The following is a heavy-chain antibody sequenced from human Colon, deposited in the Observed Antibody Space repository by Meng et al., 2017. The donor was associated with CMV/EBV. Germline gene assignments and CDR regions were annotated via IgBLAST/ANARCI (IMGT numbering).Heavy chain of an antibody. D-gene: IGHD6-19*01. V-gene: IGHV4-34*01. CDR1: GGSLSGYY. Sequence: YGGSLSGYYWTWIRQPPGKELEWIGEIDPTRKTNYNPSLKSQVTISEDPSKNQFSLNLNSVTAADTAVYYCARGGVRAFAISGWYTLWGQGTLVTVSS. J-gene: IGHJ4*02. CDR3: ARGGVRAFAISGWYTL. CDR2: IDPTRKT.